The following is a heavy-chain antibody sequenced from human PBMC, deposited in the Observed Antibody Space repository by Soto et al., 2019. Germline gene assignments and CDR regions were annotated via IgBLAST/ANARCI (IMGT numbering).Heavy chain of an antibody. CDR1: GFTFSSFA. D-gene: IGHD4-17*01. Sequence: SGGSLRLCCAASGFTFSSFAMSCVRQAPEKGLEWVSAISGSGGSTYYADSVKGRFTISRDNSKNTLYLQMNSLRAEDTAVYYCAKAPSLTTVANYFDYWGQGTLVTVSS. CDR2: ISGSGGST. CDR3: AKAPSLTTVANYFDY. J-gene: IGHJ4*02. V-gene: IGHV3-23*01.